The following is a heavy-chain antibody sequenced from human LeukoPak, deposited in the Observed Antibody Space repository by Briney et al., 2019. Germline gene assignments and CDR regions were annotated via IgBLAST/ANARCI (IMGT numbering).Heavy chain of an antibody. V-gene: IGHV3-7*01. D-gene: IGHD6-6*01. CDR3: ASGSSSFYRDNDAFDI. CDR2: IKQDGSEK. Sequence: PGGSLRLSCAASGFTFSSYWMSWVRQAPGKGLEWVANIKQDGSEKYYVDSVKGRFTISRDNAKNSLYLQMNSLRAEDTAVYYCASGSSSFYRDNDAFDIWGQGTMVTVSS. J-gene: IGHJ3*02. CDR1: GFTFSSYW.